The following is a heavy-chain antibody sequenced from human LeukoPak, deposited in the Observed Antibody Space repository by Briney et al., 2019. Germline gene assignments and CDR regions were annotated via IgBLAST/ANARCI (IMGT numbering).Heavy chain of an antibody. CDR2: LSGSGGCT. CDR1: GFTFSSYA. V-gene: IGHV3-23*01. D-gene: IGHD1-26*01. J-gene: IGHJ4*02. CDR3: AKVRSGSYLESFDF. Sequence: GGSLRLSCAASGFTFSSYAMSWVRQAPGKGLEWVSALSGSGGCTYYADSVKGRFTISRDNSKNTLYLQMNSLRAEDTAVYYCAKVRSGSYLESFDFWGQGTLVTVSS.